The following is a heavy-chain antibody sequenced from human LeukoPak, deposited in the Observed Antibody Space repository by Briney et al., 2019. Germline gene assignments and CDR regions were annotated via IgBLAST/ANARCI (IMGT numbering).Heavy chain of an antibody. CDR3: ARTRYFDWLFPPDY. Sequence: ASVKVSCKAPGYTFTGYYMHWVRQAPGQGLEWMGWINPNSGGTNYAQKFQGRVTMTRDTSISTAYMELSRLRSDDTAVYYCARTRYFDWLFPPDYWRQGTLVTVSS. D-gene: IGHD3-9*01. V-gene: IGHV1-2*02. CDR1: GYTFTGYY. CDR2: INPNSGGT. J-gene: IGHJ4*02.